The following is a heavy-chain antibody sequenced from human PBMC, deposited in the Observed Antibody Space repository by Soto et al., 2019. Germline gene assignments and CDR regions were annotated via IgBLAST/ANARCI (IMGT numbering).Heavy chain of an antibody. CDR3: ASRPAYSGSYHIDY. V-gene: IGHV4-61*01. J-gene: IGHJ4*01. CDR1: GGSVSRGSYY. D-gene: IGHD1-26*01. CDR2: IYYSGSS. Sequence: QVQLQESGPGLVKPSETLSLTCTVSGGSVSRGSYYWSWIRQPPGKGLEWIGYIYYSGSSNYNPSHDCMATIPVGSSMIRFSLTPGSEAAAYTVVYYCASRPAYSGSYHIDYWGHGTLGIDTS.